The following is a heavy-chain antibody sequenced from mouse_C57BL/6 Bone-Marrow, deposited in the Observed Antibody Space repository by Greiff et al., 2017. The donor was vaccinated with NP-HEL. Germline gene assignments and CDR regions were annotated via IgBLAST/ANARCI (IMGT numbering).Heavy chain of an antibody. J-gene: IGHJ4*01. V-gene: IGHV14-4*01. CDR2: IDPENGDT. Sequence: VQLKQSGAELVRPGASVKLSCTASGFNIKDDYMHWVKQRPEQGLEWIGWIDPENGDTEYASKFQGKATITADTSSNTAYLQLSSLTSEDTAVYYCTTDYDYDGDYAMDYWGQGTSVTVSS. CDR1: GFNIKDDY. D-gene: IGHD2-4*01. CDR3: TTDYDYDGDYAMDY.